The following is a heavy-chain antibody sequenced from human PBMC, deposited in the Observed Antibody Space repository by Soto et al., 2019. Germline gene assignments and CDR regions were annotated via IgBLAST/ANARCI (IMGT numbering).Heavy chain of an antibody. CDR3: ATSRPPDPHGFDS. J-gene: IGHJ4*02. Sequence: QVQVVESGGGVVQPGRSLSLSCAASGFIFSTYAMHWVRQAPGKGLEWVAAIWWDGSEKYYADSVKGRFNISRDNSRNTLYLQMNSLRAEDTAVYYCATSRPPDPHGFDSWGQGTLVTVSS. CDR1: GFIFSTYA. CDR2: IWWDGSEK. V-gene: IGHV3-33*01.